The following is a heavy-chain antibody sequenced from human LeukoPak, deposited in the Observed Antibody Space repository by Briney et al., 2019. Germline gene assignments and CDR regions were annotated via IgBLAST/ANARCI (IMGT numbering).Heavy chain of an antibody. V-gene: IGHV3-21*01. J-gene: IGHJ2*01. CDR3: ARKVLASCGGDCYSDWYFDL. D-gene: IGHD2-21*02. Sequence: GGSLRLSCAASGFTFSSYSMNWVRQAPGKGLEWVSSISSSSSYIYYADSVKGRFTISRDNAKNSLYLQMNSLRAEDTAVYYCARKVLASCGGDCYSDWYFDLRGRGTLVTVSS. CDR2: ISSSSSYI. CDR1: GFTFSSYS.